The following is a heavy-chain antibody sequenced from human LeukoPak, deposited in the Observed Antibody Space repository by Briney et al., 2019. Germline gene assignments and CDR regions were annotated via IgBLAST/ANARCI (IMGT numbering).Heavy chain of an antibody. J-gene: IGHJ6*03. CDR3: AREIVLMVYAIQDQTGGYMDV. CDR2: ISSGSSYI. CDR1: GFTFSTYS. D-gene: IGHD2-8*01. V-gene: IGHV3-21*01. Sequence: GGSLRLSCAASGFTFSTYSMNWVRQAPGKGLEWVSSISSGSSYIKYADSVKGRFTISRDNAKNSLYLQMNSLRAEDTAVYYCAREIVLMVYAIQDQTGGYMDVWGKGTTVTVSS.